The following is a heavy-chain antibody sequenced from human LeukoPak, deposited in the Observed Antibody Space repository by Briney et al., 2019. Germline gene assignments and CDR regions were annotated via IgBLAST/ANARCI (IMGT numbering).Heavy chain of an antibody. V-gene: IGHV3-33*01. CDR3: ARDLYSNSLDY. CDR2: MWYDESNK. J-gene: IGHJ4*02. CDR1: GFXFSTYG. D-gene: IGHD6-6*01. Sequence: GGSLRLSCVASGFXFSTYGMHWVRQAPGKGLEWVAVMWYDESNKYYADSVKGRFAISRDNSKNTLYLQMNSLRVEDTAVYYCARDLYSNSLDYWGQGTLVTVSS.